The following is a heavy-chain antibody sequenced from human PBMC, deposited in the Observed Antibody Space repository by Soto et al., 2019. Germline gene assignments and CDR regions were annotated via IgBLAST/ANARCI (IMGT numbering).Heavy chain of an antibody. Sequence: GESLKISCKGSGYSFTSYWIGWVRQMPGKGLEWMGIIYPGDSDNRYSPSFQGQVTISADKSISTAYLQWSSLKASGTAMYYCARMIAAAEAVGGMDVWGQGTTVTVSS. J-gene: IGHJ6*02. V-gene: IGHV5-51*01. CDR2: IYPGDSDN. CDR1: GYSFTSYW. CDR3: ARMIAAAEAVGGMDV. D-gene: IGHD6-13*01.